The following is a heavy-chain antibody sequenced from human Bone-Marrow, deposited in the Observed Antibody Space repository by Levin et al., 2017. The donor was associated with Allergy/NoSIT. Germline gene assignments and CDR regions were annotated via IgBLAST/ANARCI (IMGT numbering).Heavy chain of an antibody. D-gene: IGHD3-10*01. CDR3: ARLVYGPVSSNWFDP. V-gene: IGHV4-4*02. CDR2: IYYSGST. Sequence: SQTLSLTCAVSGDSISSSSWWSWVRQPPGKGLEWIGEIYYSGSTNYNPSLKSRVTILVDKSKNQFSLTLSSVTAADTALYYCARLVYGPVSSNWFDPWGQGTLVTVSS. J-gene: IGHJ5*02. CDR1: GDSISSSSW.